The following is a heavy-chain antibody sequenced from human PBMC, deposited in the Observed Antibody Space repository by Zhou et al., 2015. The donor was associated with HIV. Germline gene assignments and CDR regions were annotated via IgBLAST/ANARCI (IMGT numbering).Heavy chain of an antibody. CDR3: ARPPAPVAGHGVLDY. CDR1: GDTFSRFA. J-gene: IGHJ4*02. Sequence: QSQIVQSGAEVKQPGSSVKVSCKVSGDTFSRFAINWMRQAPGQGLEWMGGIIPIFGTANYAQKFQDRVSITADASTTTAYMELSSLRSEDTAVYYCARPPAPVAGHGVLDYWGQGTLVTVSS. D-gene: IGHD6-19*01. V-gene: IGHV1-69*01. CDR2: IIPIFGTA.